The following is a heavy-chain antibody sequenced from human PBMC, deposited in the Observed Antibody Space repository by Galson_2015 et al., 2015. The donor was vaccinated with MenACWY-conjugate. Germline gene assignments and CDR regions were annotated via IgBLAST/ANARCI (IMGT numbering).Heavy chain of an antibody. CDR1: GYSFTNNW. CDR2: IDPSDSYT. Sequence: QSGAEVKKPGESLRIPYKGSGYSFTNNWITWVRQVPGKGLEWMGTIDPSDSYTNYGPSFRGHVTVSVDTSISTAYLQWSSLKASDTAIYFCARLYNWDDAHLDYWGQGTLVTVSS. D-gene: IGHD1-1*01. J-gene: IGHJ4*02. V-gene: IGHV5-10-1*01. CDR3: ARLYNWDDAHLDY.